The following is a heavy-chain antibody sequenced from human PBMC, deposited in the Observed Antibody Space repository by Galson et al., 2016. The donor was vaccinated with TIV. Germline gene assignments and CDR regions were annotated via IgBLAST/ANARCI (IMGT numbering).Heavy chain of an antibody. CDR1: GFTFSSYA. J-gene: IGHJ4*02. D-gene: IGHD6-19*01. CDR2: ISYITTST. Sequence: SLRLSCAASGFTFSSYAMTWVRQTPGKGLEWVSSISYITTSTFHADSVKGRFTISRDNSKNTLYLQMNSLRAEDTAIYYCAKYTSAWYEDYWGQGTLVTVSS. CDR3: AKYTSAWYEDY. V-gene: IGHV3-23*01.